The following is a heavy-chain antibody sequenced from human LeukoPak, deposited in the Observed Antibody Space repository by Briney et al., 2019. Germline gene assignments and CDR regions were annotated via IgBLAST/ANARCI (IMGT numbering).Heavy chain of an antibody. CDR1: GYSFSTYW. CDR3: ARKPSASDY. CDR2: ICPGDSDT. D-gene: IGHD3-16*01. J-gene: IGHJ4*02. Sequence: GESLKISCKGSGYSFSTYWIGWVRQMPGKGLEWMGIICPGDSDTRYSPSFQGQVSISADKSISTAYLQWSSLRASDTAMYYCARKPSASDYWGQGTLVTVSS. V-gene: IGHV5-51*01.